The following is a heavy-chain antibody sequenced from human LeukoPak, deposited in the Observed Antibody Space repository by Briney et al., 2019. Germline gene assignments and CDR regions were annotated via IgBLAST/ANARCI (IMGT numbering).Heavy chain of an antibody. CDR1: GFTFSSYG. CDR2: IWYDGSNK. Sequence: GGPLRLSGAASGFTFSSYGMHRVRQAPGKGLEGGAVIWYDGSNKYYADSVKGRFTISRDNSKNTLYLQMNSLRAEDTAVYYCAQQVRFGSLYYMDVWGKGTTVTVSS. J-gene: IGHJ6*03. D-gene: IGHD3-3*01. CDR3: AQQVRFGSLYYMDV. V-gene: IGHV3-33*01.